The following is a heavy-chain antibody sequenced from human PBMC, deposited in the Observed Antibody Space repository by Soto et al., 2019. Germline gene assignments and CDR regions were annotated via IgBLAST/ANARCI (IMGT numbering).Heavy chain of an antibody. CDR3: ARQEIDYDILTGYYYNWFDP. D-gene: IGHD3-9*01. J-gene: IGHJ5*02. CDR1: GGSISSYY. CDR2: IYYSGST. Sequence: TSETLSLTCTVSGGSISSYYWSWIRQPPGKGLEWIGYIYYSGSTNYNPSLKSRVTISVDTSKNQFSLKLSSVTAADTAVYYCARQEIDYDILTGYYYNWFDPWGQGTLVTVSS. V-gene: IGHV4-59*08.